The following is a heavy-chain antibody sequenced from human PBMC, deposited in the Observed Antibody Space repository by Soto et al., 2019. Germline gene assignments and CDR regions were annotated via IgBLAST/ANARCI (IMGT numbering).Heavy chain of an antibody. D-gene: IGHD2-15*01. V-gene: IGHV1-69*08. Sequence: QVQLVQSGAEVKKPGSSVKVSCKASGGTLSSYTFSWVRQAPGQGLEWMGRIIPNLGITNYAQKFQGRITIIVDKSTSTANMELSSLRSEDTAVYYCARDKGYCSGASCPDFDYWGQGTQVTVSS. CDR3: ARDKGYCSGASCPDFDY. J-gene: IGHJ4*02. CDR2: IIPNLGIT. CDR1: GGTLSSYT.